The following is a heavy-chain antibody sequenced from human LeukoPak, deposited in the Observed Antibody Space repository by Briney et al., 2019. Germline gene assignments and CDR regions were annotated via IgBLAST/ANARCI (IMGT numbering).Heavy chain of an antibody. CDR1: GFTFSYYG. D-gene: IGHD3-22*01. CDR2: ISDDGSKK. Sequence: QPGRSLRLSCAASGFTFSYYGMHWVRQAPGKGLGWVAVISDDGSKKYYADSVKGRFTISRDNSKNTLYLQMNSLRAEDTAVYYCAKWGGYYDSSGDNDFDYWGQGTLVTVSS. J-gene: IGHJ4*02. V-gene: IGHV3-30*18. CDR3: AKWGGYYDSSGDNDFDY.